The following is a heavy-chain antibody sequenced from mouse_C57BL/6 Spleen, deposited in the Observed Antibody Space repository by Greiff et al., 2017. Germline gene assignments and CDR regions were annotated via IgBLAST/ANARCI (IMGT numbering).Heavy chain of an antibody. J-gene: IGHJ3*01. CDR1: GYSITSGYY. CDR3: AREEGYDYDGAWFAY. D-gene: IGHD2-4*01. Sequence: VQLQQSGPGLVKPSQSLSLTCSVTGYSITSGYYWNWIRQFPGNKLEWMGYISYDGSNNYNPSLKNRISITRDTSKNQFFLKLNSVTTEDTATYYCAREEGYDYDGAWFAYWGQGTLVTVSA. CDR2: ISYDGSN. V-gene: IGHV3-6*01.